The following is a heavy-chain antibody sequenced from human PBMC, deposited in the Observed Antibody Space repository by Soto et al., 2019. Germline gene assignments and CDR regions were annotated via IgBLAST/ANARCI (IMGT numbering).Heavy chain of an antibody. D-gene: IGHD3-22*01. CDR1: GFTFSSYG. CDR3: ATDLGYDSSGYYYLPSY. V-gene: IGHV3-30*03. Sequence: PGGSLRLSCAASGFTFSSYGMHWVRQAPGKGLEWVAVISYDGSNKYYADSVKGRFTISRDNSKNTLYLQMNSLRAEDTAVYYCATDLGYDSSGYYYLPSYWGQGTLVTVSS. CDR2: ISYDGSNK. J-gene: IGHJ4*02.